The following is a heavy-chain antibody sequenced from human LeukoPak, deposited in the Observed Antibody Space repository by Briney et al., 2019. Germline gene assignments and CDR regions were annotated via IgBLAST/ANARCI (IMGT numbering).Heavy chain of an antibody. CDR3: ARGYYSGSSFDY. V-gene: IGHV3-66*01. CDR1: GFTVSSNH. J-gene: IGHJ4*02. Sequence: GGSLRLSCAASGFTVSSNHMSWVRQAPGKGLEWVSVIYSGGSTYYADSVKGRFTISRDNFKNTLYLQMNSLRAEDTAVYYCARGYYSGSSFDYWGQGTLVTVSS. CDR2: IYSGGST. D-gene: IGHD1-26*01.